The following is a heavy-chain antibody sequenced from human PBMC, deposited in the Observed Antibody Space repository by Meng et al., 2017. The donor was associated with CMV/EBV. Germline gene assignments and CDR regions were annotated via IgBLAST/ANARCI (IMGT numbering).Heavy chain of an antibody. J-gene: IGHJ4*02. D-gene: IGHD3-16*02. CDR1: GYTFTGYY. V-gene: IGHV1-18*04. CDR2: ISAYNGNT. Sequence: ASVKVSCKASGYTFTGYYMHWVRQAPGQGLEWMGWISAYNGNTNYAQKLQGRVTVTTDTSTSTAYMELRSLRSDDTAVYYCARHSEEFYDYVWGSYRVLGIFDYWGQGTLVTVSS. CDR3: ARHSEEFYDYVWGSYRVLGIFDY.